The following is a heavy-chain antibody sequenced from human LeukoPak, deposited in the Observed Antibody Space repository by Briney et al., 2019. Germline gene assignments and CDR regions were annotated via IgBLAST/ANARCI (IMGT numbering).Heavy chain of an antibody. V-gene: IGHV1-18*01. J-gene: IGHJ6*02. Sequence: AASVKVSCQASGYTFTSYGISWVRQAPGQGLEWMGWISAYNGNTNCAKKLQGRVTMTTHTSTSTAYMELRSLRSDDTAVYYCARDPPIYIVATMSRYYYYGMDVWGQGTTVTVSS. CDR2: ISAYNGNT. D-gene: IGHD5-12*01. CDR3: ARDPPIYIVATMSRYYYYGMDV. CDR1: GYTFTSYG.